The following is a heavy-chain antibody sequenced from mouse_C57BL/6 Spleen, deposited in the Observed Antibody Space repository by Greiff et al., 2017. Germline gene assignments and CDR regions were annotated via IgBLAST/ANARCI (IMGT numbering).Heavy chain of an antibody. CDR3: ARDTTVVATDD. V-gene: IGHV1-50*01. D-gene: IGHD1-1*01. CDR1: GYTFTSYW. J-gene: IGHJ2*01. CDR2: IDPSDSYT. Sequence: QVQLQQPGAELVKPGASVKLSCKASGYTFTSYWMQWVQQRPGQGLEWIGEIDPSDSYTNYNQKFKGKATLTVDTSSSTAYMQLSSLTSEDSAVYYCARDTTVVATDDWGKGTTLTVST.